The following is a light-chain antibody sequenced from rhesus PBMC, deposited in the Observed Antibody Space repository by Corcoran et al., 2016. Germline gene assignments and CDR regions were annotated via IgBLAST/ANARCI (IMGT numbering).Light chain of an antibody. CDR1: QAISPY. CDR2: ASS. CDR3: LQHYSYPFT. J-gene: IGKJ3*01. Sequence: DIQMTQSPSSLSASVGDTVTITCRASQAISPYLNWFQQKPGKAPKLLIYASSTLESGVPSRFSGSGSGTEFTLTISSLQPEDFVAYYCLQHYSYPFTFGPGTKLDIE. V-gene: IGKV1-28*01.